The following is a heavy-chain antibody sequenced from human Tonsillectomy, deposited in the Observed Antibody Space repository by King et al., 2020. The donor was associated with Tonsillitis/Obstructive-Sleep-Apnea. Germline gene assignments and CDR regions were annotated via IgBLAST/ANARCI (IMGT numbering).Heavy chain of an antibody. CDR1: GFTFSRYG. Sequence: VQLVESGGGLVQPGGSLRVSCAASGFTFSRYGMSWVRQAPGKGLEWVATISGSGGSTYNADSVKGRFTISRDNSKNTLYLQMNSLRAEDTALYDCARTLKVGATTVYFDYWGQGTLVTASS. D-gene: IGHD1-26*01. CDR3: ARTLKVGATTVYFDY. CDR2: ISGSGGST. J-gene: IGHJ4*02. V-gene: IGHV3-23*04.